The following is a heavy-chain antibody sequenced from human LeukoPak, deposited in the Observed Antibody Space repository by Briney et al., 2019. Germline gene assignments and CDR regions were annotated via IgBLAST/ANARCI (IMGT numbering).Heavy chain of an antibody. CDR2: IYTSGST. V-gene: IGHV4-4*07. CDR3: ARVRDGNYGYNWFDL. J-gene: IGHJ5*02. Sequence: SETLSLTCTVSGDSINSYYWTWIRQPAGKGLEWIGRIYTSGSTNYNPSLKSRVTMSVDTSKNQFSLKLNSVTAADTAVYCARVRDGNYGYNWFDLWGQGTLVTASS. D-gene: IGHD4-17*01. CDR1: GDSINSYY.